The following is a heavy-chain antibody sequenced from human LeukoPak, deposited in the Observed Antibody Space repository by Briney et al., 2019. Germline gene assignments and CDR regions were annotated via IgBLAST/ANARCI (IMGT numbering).Heavy chain of an antibody. Sequence: GGSLRLSCAASGFTFSSYAMHWVRQAPGKGLEWVAVISYDGSNKYYADSVKGRFTISRDNSKNTLYLQMNSLRAEDTAVYYCARDPHIYGSGSFLFDYWGQGTLVTVSS. V-gene: IGHV3-30*04. CDR2: ISYDGSNK. CDR1: GFTFSSYA. CDR3: ARDPHIYGSGSFLFDY. D-gene: IGHD3-10*01. J-gene: IGHJ4*02.